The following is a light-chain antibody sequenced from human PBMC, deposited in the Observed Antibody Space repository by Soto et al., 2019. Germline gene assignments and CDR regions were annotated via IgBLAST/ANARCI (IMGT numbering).Light chain of an antibody. Sequence: QSVLTQPASVSGSPGQSITISCTGTSSDVGSYDLVSWYQHHPGTAPKLILYEVTKRPSGVSNRFSGSKSGNTASLTISGLQAEDEADYYCSSYTSSSTLVVFGGGTKLTVL. J-gene: IGLJ2*01. CDR3: SSYTSSSTLVV. CDR2: EVT. V-gene: IGLV2-14*02. CDR1: SSDVGSYDL.